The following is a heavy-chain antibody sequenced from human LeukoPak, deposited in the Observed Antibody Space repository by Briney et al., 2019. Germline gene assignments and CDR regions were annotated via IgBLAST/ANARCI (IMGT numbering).Heavy chain of an antibody. D-gene: IGHD6-13*01. Sequence: PSETLSLTCAVYGGSFSGYYWSWIRQPPGKGLEWIGEINHSGSTNYNPSLKSRVTISVDTSKNQFSLKLSSVTAADTAVYYCARGGRSIAAAGTPLLDYWGQGTLVTVSS. CDR3: ARGGRSIAAAGTPLLDY. CDR1: GGSFSGYY. J-gene: IGHJ4*02. V-gene: IGHV4-34*01. CDR2: INHSGST.